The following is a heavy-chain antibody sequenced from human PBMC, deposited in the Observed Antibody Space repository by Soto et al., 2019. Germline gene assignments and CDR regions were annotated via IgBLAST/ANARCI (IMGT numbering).Heavy chain of an antibody. V-gene: IGHV3-33*01. CDR1: GFTFNNYG. J-gene: IGHJ4*02. Sequence: QVQLVESGGGVVQPGRSLRLSCAASGFTFNNYGMLWVRQAPGKGLEWVALIWHDGSNKGYADSVKGRFTISRDNSKNTLNLQMNSLRVEDTAVYYCTRAAIKGELLDYWGQGTQVTVSS. CDR2: IWHDGSNK. D-gene: IGHD1-26*01. CDR3: TRAAIKGELLDY.